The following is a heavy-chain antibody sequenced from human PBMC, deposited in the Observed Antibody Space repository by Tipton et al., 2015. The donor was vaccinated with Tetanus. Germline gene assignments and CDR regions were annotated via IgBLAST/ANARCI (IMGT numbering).Heavy chain of an antibody. V-gene: IGHV4-30-4*01. CDR2: INEGGST. CDR1: GGSISSGDYY. J-gene: IGHJ3*01. Sequence: TLSLTCTVSGGSISSGDYYWSWIRQSPGKGLEWIGEINEGGSTNYNPSLESRVSISVDTSKHRFSLKVNSVIAADTATYYCARWIGVIPVTGNDAFDVWGPGAMVTVSS. CDR3: ARWIGVIPVTGNDAFDV. D-gene: IGHD3-16*01.